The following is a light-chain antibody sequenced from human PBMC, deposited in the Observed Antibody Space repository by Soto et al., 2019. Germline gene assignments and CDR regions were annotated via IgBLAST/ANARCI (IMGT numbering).Light chain of an antibody. CDR3: QHYNSWPLT. CDR2: GAF. J-gene: IGKJ4*01. V-gene: IGKV3-15*01. CDR1: QSVRSN. Sequence: EIVMTQSPVTLSVSPGERATLSCRASQSVRSNLAWYQQKPGQAPSLLIYGAFTRATGIPTRFSGTGSGTEFTLTISSLQSEDFAVYYCQHYNSWPLTFGGGTKVDIK.